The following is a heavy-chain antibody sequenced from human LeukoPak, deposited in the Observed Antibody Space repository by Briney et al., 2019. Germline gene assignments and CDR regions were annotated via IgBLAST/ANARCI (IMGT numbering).Heavy chain of an antibody. D-gene: IGHD3-10*01. CDR3: AKGLYFGELLGPCDF. J-gene: IGHJ4*02. Sequence: SGGSLRLSCAASGFTCSGYAMTWVRQAPGKGLEWVSVISGNDASTYYADSVKGRFTISRDNSNNTLYLQMNSLRAEDTAVYYCAKGLYFGELLGPCDFWGQGTLVTVSS. CDR2: ISGNDAST. V-gene: IGHV3-23*01. CDR1: GFTCSGYA.